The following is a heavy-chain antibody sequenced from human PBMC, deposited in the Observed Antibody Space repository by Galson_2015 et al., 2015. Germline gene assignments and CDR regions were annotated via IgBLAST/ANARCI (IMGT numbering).Heavy chain of an antibody. CDR1: GASVSRSNSY. D-gene: IGHD5-12*01. J-gene: IGHJ4*02. CDR2: VYYSGST. Sequence: ETLSLACAVSGASVSRSNSYWSWIRPPPGQGLEWIGYVYYSGSTNYNPSLKSRVTISLDMSKNQFSLKLSSVTAADTAVYYCARGEYTGYDRAVDSWGQGTLVPVSS. V-gene: IGHV4-61*01. CDR3: ARGEYTGYDRAVDS.